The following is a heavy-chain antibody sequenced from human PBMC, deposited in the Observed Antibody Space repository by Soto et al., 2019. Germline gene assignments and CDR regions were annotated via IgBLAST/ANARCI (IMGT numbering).Heavy chain of an antibody. CDR1: GFTFDDYA. D-gene: IGHD7-27*01. CDR3: ATELGPAPSFDF. CDR2: ITWNSDII. V-gene: IGHV3-9*01. Sequence: EVELVESGGGLVQPGRSLRLSCTTSGFTFDDYAMHWVRQAAGKGLEWVSGITWNSDIIDYADSVKGRFTVSRDNAKNSLYLQMNSLRAEDTALYYCATELGPAPSFDFWGQGTLVTVSS. J-gene: IGHJ4*02.